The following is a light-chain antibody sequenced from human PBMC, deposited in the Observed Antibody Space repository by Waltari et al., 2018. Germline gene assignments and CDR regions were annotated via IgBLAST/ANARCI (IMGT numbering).Light chain of an antibody. CDR3: QHYVRLPAT. V-gene: IGKV3-20*01. CDR1: QSVSRA. J-gene: IGKJ1*01. Sequence: EIVFTPSPGTLSLSPGERATLSCRASQSVSRALAWYQQKPGQAPRLLIYGTSNRATGIPDRFSGSGSGTDFSLTISRLEPEDVAVYFCQHYVRLPATFGQGTKVEIK. CDR2: GTS.